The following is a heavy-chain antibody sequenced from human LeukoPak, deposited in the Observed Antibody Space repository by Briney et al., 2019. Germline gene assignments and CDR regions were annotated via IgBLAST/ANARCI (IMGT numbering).Heavy chain of an antibody. CDR2: INTNNGNP. Sequence: GASVKVSCKASGYTFTSYAMNWVRQAPGQGLEWMGWINTNNGNPTYAQDFRGRFVFSLDTSVSTAYLQISSLKAEDTAIYYCATAGFDYWFDPWGQGTLVIVSS. D-gene: IGHD3-9*01. J-gene: IGHJ5*01. CDR3: ATAGFDYWFDP. CDR1: GYTFTSYA. V-gene: IGHV7-4-1*02.